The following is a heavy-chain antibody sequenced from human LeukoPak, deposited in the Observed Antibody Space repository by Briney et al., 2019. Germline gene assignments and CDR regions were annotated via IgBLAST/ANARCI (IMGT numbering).Heavy chain of an antibody. J-gene: IGHJ4*02. Sequence: SETLSLTCTASGGSISSSNYYWGWVRQPPGKGLEWIGTIYYSGSTYYNSSLKNRVTISVDTSKNQFSLNLSSVTAADTAVYYCARLRGYSYGFFDYWGQGTLVTVSS. V-gene: IGHV4-39*01. CDR3: ARLRGYSYGFFDY. D-gene: IGHD5-18*01. CDR2: IYYSGST. CDR1: GGSISSSNYY.